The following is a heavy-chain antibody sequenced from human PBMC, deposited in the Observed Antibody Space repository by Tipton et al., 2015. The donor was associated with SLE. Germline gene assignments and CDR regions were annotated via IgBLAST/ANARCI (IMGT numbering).Heavy chain of an antibody. Sequence: QLVQSGAEVKKPGESLKISCKGSGYTFTSYWIGWVRQMPGKGLEWMGIIYPGDSHTTYSPSFQGQVTISADKSISTAYLQWSSLKASDTAMYYCARSPAADTGWFDPWGQGTLVTVSS. CDR2: IYPGDSHT. CDR3: ARSPAADTGWFDP. CDR1: GYTFTSYW. D-gene: IGHD6-13*01. J-gene: IGHJ5*02. V-gene: IGHV5-51*03.